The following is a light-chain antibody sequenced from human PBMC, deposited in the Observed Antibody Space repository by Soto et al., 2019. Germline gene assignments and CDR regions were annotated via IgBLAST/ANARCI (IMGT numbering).Light chain of an antibody. CDR2: ATS. J-gene: IGKJ4*01. Sequence: IQMTESPSSLSPSVGYRFTITCRASQGIRNDLGWYQQKPGKAPNLLIYATSSLQGGVPSRFSGSGSGTDFTLTISSLQPEDFATYYCLQDNSYPLTFGGGTKVDI. CDR1: QGIRND. CDR3: LQDNSYPLT. V-gene: IGKV1-6*01.